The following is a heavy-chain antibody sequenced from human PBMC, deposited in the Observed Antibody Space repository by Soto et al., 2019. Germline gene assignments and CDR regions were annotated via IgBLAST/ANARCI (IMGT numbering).Heavy chain of an antibody. Sequence: SETLSLRYTVYGGSITNNHWWTCVRQSPGKGPEMIGEIYHTGHANYNPSLNSRVAISVDKSKNQFSLTLNSVTAADTAVYYCSSKLGHYYDGLDVWGQGTTVTVSS. CDR1: GGSITNNHW. V-gene: IGHV4-4*02. D-gene: IGHD3-16*01. CDR2: IYHTGHA. CDR3: SSKLGHYYDGLDV. J-gene: IGHJ6*02.